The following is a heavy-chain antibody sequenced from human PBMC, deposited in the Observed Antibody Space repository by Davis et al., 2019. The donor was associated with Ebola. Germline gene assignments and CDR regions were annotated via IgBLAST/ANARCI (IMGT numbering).Heavy chain of an antibody. CDR2: INSDGSST. CDR3: AKDKMRVRFLESYGMDV. Sequence: HTGGSLRLSCAASGFTFSSYWMHWVRQAPGKGLVWVSRINSDGSSTSYADSVKGRFTISRDNSKNTLYLQMNSLRAEDTAVYYCAKDKMRVRFLESYGMDVWGQGTTVTVSS. D-gene: IGHD3-3*01. J-gene: IGHJ6*02. CDR1: GFTFSSYW. V-gene: IGHV3-74*01.